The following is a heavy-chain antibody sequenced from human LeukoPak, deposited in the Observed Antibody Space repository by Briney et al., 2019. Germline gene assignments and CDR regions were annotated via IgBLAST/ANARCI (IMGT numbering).Heavy chain of an antibody. CDR2: INHSGST. D-gene: IGHD3-22*01. J-gene: IGHJ4*02. CDR1: GGSFSGYY. V-gene: IGHV4-34*01. Sequence: SSETLSLTCAVYGGSFSGYYWNWIRQPPGKGLEWIGEINHSGSTNYNPSLKSRVTISVDTSKNQFSLKLSSVTAADTAVYYCARGLHDYYDSSGVDYWGQGTLVTVSS. CDR3: ARGLHDYYDSSGVDY.